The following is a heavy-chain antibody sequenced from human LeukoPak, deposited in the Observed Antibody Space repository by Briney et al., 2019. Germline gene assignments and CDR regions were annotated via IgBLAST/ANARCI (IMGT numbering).Heavy chain of an antibody. D-gene: IGHD3-9*01. CDR2: INPNSGGT. CDR3: ARDGWVLRYFDWLPVYYYMDV. V-gene: IGHV1-2*02. Sequence: ASVKVSCKASGYTFTSYYMHWVRQAPGQGLEWMGWINPNSGGTNYAQKFQGRVTMTRDTSISTAYMELSRLRSDDTAVYYCARDGWVLRYFDWLPVYYYMDVWGKGTTVTISS. CDR1: GYTFTSYY. J-gene: IGHJ6*03.